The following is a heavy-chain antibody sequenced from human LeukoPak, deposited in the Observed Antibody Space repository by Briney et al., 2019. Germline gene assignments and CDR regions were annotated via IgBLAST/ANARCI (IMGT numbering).Heavy chain of an antibody. CDR3: ARGFMYSSGWYYFDY. V-gene: IGHV4-34*01. CDR2: INHSGST. J-gene: IGHJ4*02. D-gene: IGHD6-19*01. CDR1: GGFFSGYY. Sequence: PSETLSLTCAVYGGFFSGYYWSWIRQPPGKGLEWIGEINHSGSTNYNPSLKSRVTISVDTSKNQFSLKLSSVTAADTAVYYCARGFMYSSGWYYFDYWGQGTLVTVSS.